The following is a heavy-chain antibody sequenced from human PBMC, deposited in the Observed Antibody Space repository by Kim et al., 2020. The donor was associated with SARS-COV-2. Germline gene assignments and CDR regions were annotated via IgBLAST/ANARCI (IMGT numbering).Heavy chain of an antibody. J-gene: IGHJ6*02. V-gene: IGHV3-21*01. CDR2: ISSSSSYI. D-gene: IGHD3-9*01. Sequence: GGSLRLSCAASGFTFSSYSMNWVRQAPGKGLEWVSSISSSSSYIYYADSVKGRFTISRDNAKNSLYLQMNSLRAEDTAVYYCASLDMYYYYYGMDVWGQGTTVTVSS. CDR3: ASLDMYYYYYGMDV. CDR1: GFTFSSYS.